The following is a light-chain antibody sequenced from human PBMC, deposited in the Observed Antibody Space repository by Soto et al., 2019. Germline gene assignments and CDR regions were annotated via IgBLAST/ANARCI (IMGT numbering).Light chain of an antibody. J-gene: IGKJ4*01. CDR3: QQYDSFSLT. V-gene: IGKV1-5*03. Sequence: DIQMTQSPSTLSASVGDRVTITCRASQSISSWLAWYQQKPGKAPKRLIYKAASLESGAPSRFSGSGSGTEFTLTISSLQPDDFATYYCQQYDSFSLTFGGGTKVAIK. CDR2: KAA. CDR1: QSISSW.